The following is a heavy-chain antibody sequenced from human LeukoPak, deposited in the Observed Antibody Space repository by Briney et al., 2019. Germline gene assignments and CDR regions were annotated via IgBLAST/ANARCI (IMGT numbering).Heavy chain of an antibody. CDR3: ATLQNWRFDY. V-gene: IGHV3-7*03. CDR2: ISHDGSQK. D-gene: IGHD1-1*01. CDR1: GFAFSDFY. J-gene: IGHJ4*02. Sequence: GGSLRLSCAASGFAFSDFYMSWVRQAPGKGLQWVAGISHDGSQKHYMDSMKGRFSIPRDNAKNSLYLQLSSLRAEDTAVYYCATLQNWRFDYWGQGALVAVSS.